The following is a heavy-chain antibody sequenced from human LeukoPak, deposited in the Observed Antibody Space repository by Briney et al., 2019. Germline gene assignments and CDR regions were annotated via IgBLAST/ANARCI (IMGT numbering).Heavy chain of an antibody. CDR2: INHSGST. Sequence: SETLSLTCAVYGGSFSGYYWSWIRQPPGKGLEWFGEINHSGSTNYNPSLKSRVTISVDTSKNQFSLKLSSVTAADTAVYYCAREGTYGGNGFGFDYWGQGTLVTVSS. CDR1: GGSFSGYY. D-gene: IGHD4-23*01. V-gene: IGHV4-34*01. CDR3: AREGTYGGNGFGFDY. J-gene: IGHJ4*02.